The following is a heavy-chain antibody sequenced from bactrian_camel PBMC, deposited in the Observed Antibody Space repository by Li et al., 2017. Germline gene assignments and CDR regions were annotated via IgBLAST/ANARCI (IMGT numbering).Heavy chain of an antibody. CDR3: AAVTGDEFYHSDDNGICEFSL. Sequence: VQLVESGGGSVQAGGSLRLSCSVSGDTGCRYRVSWYRQAPGNEREFVSSISGDSSTNYADSVKGRFTIAVDHAKGTMTLQMNSLEPEDTAMYYCAAVTGDEFYHSDDNGICEFSLRGQGTQVTVS. CDR1: GDTGCRYR. CDR2: ISGDSST. D-gene: IGHD1*01. J-gene: IGHJ4*01. V-gene: IGHV3S55*01.